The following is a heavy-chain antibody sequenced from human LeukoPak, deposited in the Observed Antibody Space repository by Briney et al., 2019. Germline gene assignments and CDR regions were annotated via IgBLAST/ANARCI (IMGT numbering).Heavy chain of an antibody. Sequence: PSETLSLTCTVSGGSISSSSYYWGWIRQPPGKGLEWIGSIYYSGSTYYNPSLKSRVTISVDTSKNQFSLKLSSVTAADTAVYYCARSRPRVATPFDAFDIWGQGTMVTVSS. J-gene: IGHJ3*02. CDR2: IYYSGST. CDR1: GGSISSSSYY. CDR3: ARSRPRVATPFDAFDI. D-gene: IGHD5-12*01. V-gene: IGHV4-39*07.